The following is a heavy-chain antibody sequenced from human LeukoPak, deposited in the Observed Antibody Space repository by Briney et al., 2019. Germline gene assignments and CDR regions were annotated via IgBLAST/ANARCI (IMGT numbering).Heavy chain of an antibody. Sequence: GGSLSLSCAASGFTFSSYSMNWVRPAPGKVLEWVSSIRSISSYIYYADSVKGRFTISRDNAKNSLYLQMNSLRAEDTAVYYCARDREDAEFGDYWGQGTLVTVSS. CDR1: GFTFSSYS. CDR2: IRSISSYI. CDR3: ARDREDAEFGDY. J-gene: IGHJ4*02. V-gene: IGHV3-21*01. D-gene: IGHD2/OR15-2a*01.